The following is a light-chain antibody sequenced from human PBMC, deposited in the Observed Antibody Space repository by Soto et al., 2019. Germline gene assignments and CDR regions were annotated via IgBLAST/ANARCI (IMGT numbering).Light chain of an antibody. CDR2: GAS. CDR3: QQYNNWPQT. CDR1: QSVSSK. J-gene: IGKJ2*01. V-gene: IGKV3-15*01. Sequence: EIVMTQSPVTLSVSPGERATLSCRASQSVSSKLAWYQQKPGQAPRLLIYGASTRATGIPARFSGSGSGTEFTLSISSLQSEDFAVYYCQQYNNWPQTFGQGTKVESN.